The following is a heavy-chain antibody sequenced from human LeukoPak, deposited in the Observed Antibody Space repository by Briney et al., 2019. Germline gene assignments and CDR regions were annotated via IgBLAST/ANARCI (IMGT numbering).Heavy chain of an antibody. CDR3: ARDPPYYYDSSGYYRIDY. CDR2: IYHSGST. J-gene: IGHJ4*02. Sequence: SETLSLTCTVSGYSISSGYYWGWIRPPPGKGLEWIGSIYHSGSTYYNPSLKSRVTISVDTSKNQFPLKLSSVTAADTAVYYCARDPPYYYDSSGYYRIDYWGQGTLVTVSS. D-gene: IGHD3-22*01. V-gene: IGHV4-38-2*02. CDR1: GYSISSGYY.